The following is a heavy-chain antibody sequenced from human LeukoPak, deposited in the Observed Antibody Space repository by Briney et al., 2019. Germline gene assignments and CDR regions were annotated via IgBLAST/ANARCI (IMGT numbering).Heavy chain of an antibody. CDR3: ARDSGHLYDYETY. CDR1: GFTFSSYS. CDR2: IGSSSSYI. Sequence: GGSLRLSCAASGFTFSSYSMNWVRQAPGKGLEWVSSIGSSSSYIYYADSVKGRFTISRDNAKNSLYLQMNSLRAEDTAVYYCARDSGHLYDYETYWGQGTLVTVSS. D-gene: IGHD4-17*01. V-gene: IGHV3-21*01. J-gene: IGHJ4*02.